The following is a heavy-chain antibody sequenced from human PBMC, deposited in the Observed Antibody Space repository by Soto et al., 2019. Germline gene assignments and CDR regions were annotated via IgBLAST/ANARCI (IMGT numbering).Heavy chain of an antibody. Sequence: QVNLVESGGGVVQPGTSLRLSCSASGFTFSNFGMHWVRQAPGKGLEWVTIIWKDGDTTDYADSVKGRFTVSRDNSKNTLYLQMNSLRADDTAVYYCARDDSSGWTQDYWGQGTLVTVSS. D-gene: IGHD6-19*01. CDR1: GFTFSNFG. CDR3: ARDDSSGWTQDY. CDR2: IWKDGDTT. V-gene: IGHV3-33*01. J-gene: IGHJ4*02.